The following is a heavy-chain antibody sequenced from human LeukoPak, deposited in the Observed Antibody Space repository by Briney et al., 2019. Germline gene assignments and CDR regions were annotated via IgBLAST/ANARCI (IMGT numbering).Heavy chain of an antibody. CDR1: GYTFTSYG. Sequence: ASVKVSCKASGYTFTSYGISWVRQAPGQGLEWMGWISAYNGNTNYAQKLQGRVTMTTDKSTSTAYMELSSLRSEDTAVYYCASLNTYYYDSSGAPQGHWGQGTLVTVSS. D-gene: IGHD3-22*01. V-gene: IGHV1-18*01. CDR3: ASLNTYYYDSSGAPQGH. CDR2: ISAYNGNT. J-gene: IGHJ4*02.